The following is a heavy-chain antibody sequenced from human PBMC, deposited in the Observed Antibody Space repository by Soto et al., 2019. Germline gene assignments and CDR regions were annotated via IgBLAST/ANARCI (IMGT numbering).Heavy chain of an antibody. CDR3: ASETYYYDSSGYYYGPDPFYGMDV. CDR1: GFTFSSYE. CDR2: ISSSGSTI. Sequence: ESGGGLVQPGGSLRLSCAASGFTFSSYEMNWVRQAPGKGLEWVSYISSSGSTIYYADSVKGRFTISRDNAKNSLYLQMNSLRAEDTAVYYCASETYYYDSSGYYYGPDPFYGMDVWGQGTTVTVSS. D-gene: IGHD3-22*01. V-gene: IGHV3-48*03. J-gene: IGHJ6*02.